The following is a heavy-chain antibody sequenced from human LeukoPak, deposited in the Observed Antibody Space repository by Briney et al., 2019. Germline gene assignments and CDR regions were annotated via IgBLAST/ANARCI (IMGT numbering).Heavy chain of an antibody. J-gene: IGHJ4*02. V-gene: IGHV5-51*01. D-gene: IGHD6-19*01. CDR2: IYPGDSDT. CDR3: ARFSGSGWSIYYFDY. CDR1: GYYFTSYW. Sequence: GESLKISCKGSGYYFTSYWIGWVRQMPGKGLEWMGIIYPGDSDTRYSPSFQGQVTISADKSISTAYLQWSSLKASDTAMYYCARFSGSGWSIYYFDYWGQGTLVTVSS.